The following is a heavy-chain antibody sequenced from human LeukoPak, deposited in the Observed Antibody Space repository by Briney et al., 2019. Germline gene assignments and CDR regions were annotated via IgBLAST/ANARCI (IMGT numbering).Heavy chain of an antibody. J-gene: IGHJ4*02. Sequence: GRSLRLSCAASGFTFSSYAMHWVRQAPGKGLEWVAVISYDGSNKYYADSVKGRFTISRDNSKNTLYLQMNSLRSDDTAVYYCAREGSYGYFDYWGQGTLVTVSS. CDR3: AREGSYGYFDY. CDR1: GFTFSSYA. CDR2: ISYDGSNK. D-gene: IGHD5-18*01. V-gene: IGHV3-30-3*01.